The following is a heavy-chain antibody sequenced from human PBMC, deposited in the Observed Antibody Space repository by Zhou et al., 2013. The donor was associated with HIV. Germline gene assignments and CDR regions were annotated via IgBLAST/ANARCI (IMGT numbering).Heavy chain of an antibody. V-gene: IGHV1-2*02. Sequence: QVQLVQSGAEVKKPGASVKVSCKASGYTFSGYYLHWVRQAPGQGLEYMGWINPNSGATEYAQNFQGRVTMTRDTSISTAYMELKSLKSDDTAVYYCARQHFWSGYPQVPFDPWGQGALVTVSS. D-gene: IGHD3-3*02. CDR2: INPNSGAT. CDR1: GYTFSGYY. CDR3: ARQHFWSGYPQVPFDP. J-gene: IGHJ5*02.